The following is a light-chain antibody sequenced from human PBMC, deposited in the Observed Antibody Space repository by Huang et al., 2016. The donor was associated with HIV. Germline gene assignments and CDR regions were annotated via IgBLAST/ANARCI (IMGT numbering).Light chain of an antibody. Sequence: EIVLTQSPATLSLSPGERATLSCRASQSVSSYLAWYQQQPGQAPRRLIYDASNRATGIPARFSGSWSGTDFTLTISSLEPEDFAVYYCQQRSNWPPWTFGQGTKVEIK. CDR1: QSVSSY. CDR3: QQRSNWPPWT. J-gene: IGKJ1*01. CDR2: DAS. V-gene: IGKV3-11*01.